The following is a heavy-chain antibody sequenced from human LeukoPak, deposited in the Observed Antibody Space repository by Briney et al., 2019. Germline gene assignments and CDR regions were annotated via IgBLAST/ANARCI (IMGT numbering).Heavy chain of an antibody. J-gene: IGHJ4*02. D-gene: IGHD3-9*01. CDR2: INAGNGNT. CDR1: GYTFTSYA. Sequence: VSVKVSCKASGYTFTSYAMHWVRQAPGQRLEWMGWINAGNGNTKYSQKFQGRVTITRDTSASTAYMELSSLRSEDTAVYYCARVPNILTGFDYWGQGTLVTVSS. CDR3: ARVPNILTGFDY. V-gene: IGHV1-3*01.